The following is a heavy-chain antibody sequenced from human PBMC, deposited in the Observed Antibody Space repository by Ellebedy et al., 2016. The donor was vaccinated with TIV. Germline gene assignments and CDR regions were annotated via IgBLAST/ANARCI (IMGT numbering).Heavy chain of an antibody. V-gene: IGHV3-7*03. CDR1: GFSFGSYW. CDR2: INQDGSGK. D-gene: IGHD3-3*01. Sequence: GGSLRLXCAASGFSFGSYWMTWVRQAPGKGLEWVANINQDGSGKYYVDSVKGRFTISRDNARNSLYLEMNSLSAEDTAVYYCARDSDFWIRYTGPEIWGQGTMVTVSS. J-gene: IGHJ3*02. CDR3: ARDSDFWIRYTGPEI.